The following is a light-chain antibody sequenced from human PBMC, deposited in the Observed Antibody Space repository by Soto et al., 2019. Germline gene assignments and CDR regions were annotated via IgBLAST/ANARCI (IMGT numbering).Light chain of an antibody. V-gene: IGLV2-14*01. CDR2: EVS. CDR3: CSYASSSTL. Sequence: QSALTQPASVSGSPGQSITISCTGTSSDVGGYNYVSWYQQHPGKAPKLIIYEVSNRPSGVSNRFSGSKSGNTASLTISGLQDEDEDDYYCCSYASSSTLFGGGTKLTVL. J-gene: IGLJ2*01. CDR1: SSDVGGYNY.